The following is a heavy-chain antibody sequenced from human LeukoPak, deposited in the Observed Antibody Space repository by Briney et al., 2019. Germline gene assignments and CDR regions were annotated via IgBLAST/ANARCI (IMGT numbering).Heavy chain of an antibody. D-gene: IGHD3-10*01. Sequence: PGGSLRLSCAASGFTFSSYEMNWVRQAPGKGLEWVSYISTSGSTIYYAHSVKGRFTISRDNAKNSLYLQMNSPRAEDTAVYYCARLRGFTYFDYWGQGTLVTVSS. V-gene: IGHV3-48*03. CDR2: ISTSGSTI. CDR3: ARLRGFTYFDY. CDR1: GFTFSSYE. J-gene: IGHJ4*02.